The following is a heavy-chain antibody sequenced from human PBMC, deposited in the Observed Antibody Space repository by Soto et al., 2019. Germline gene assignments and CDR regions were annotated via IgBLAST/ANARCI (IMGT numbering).Heavy chain of an antibody. J-gene: IGHJ4*02. Sequence: ASVKVSGKSSGYAFTGYYSHWVRQAPGQGLEWMGWINPNSGDTNYAQKFQGRVTMTRDTSFSTAYMELSSLRSDDTAVYYCATRYSYVHFWGQGTLVTVSS. CDR2: INPNSGDT. V-gene: IGHV1-2*02. D-gene: IGHD5-18*01. CDR3: ATRYSYVHF. CDR1: GYAFTGYY.